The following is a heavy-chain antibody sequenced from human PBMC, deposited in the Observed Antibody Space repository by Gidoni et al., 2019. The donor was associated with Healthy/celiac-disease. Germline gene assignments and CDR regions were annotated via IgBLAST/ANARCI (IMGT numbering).Heavy chain of an antibody. CDR3: ARVLKRSNYADGGPNWYFDL. Sequence: EVQLVESGGGLVQPGGSLRLSCAASGFTFSSYDMNWVRQAPGKGLEWVSYISSSGSTIYYADSVKGRFTISRDNAKNSLYLQMNSLRAEDTAVYYCARVLKRSNYADGGPNWYFDLWGRGTLVTVSS. CDR1: GFTFSSYD. V-gene: IGHV3-48*03. CDR2: ISSSGSTI. D-gene: IGHD1-7*01. J-gene: IGHJ2*01.